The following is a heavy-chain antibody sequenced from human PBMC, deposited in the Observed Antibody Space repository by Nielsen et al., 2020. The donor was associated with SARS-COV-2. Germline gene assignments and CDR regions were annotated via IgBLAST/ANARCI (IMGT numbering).Heavy chain of an antibody. D-gene: IGHD2-2*01. CDR1: GFPFSSYV. J-gene: IGHJ4*02. CDR3: AREPYCSTTSCRGRLVY. V-gene: IGHV3-7*01. Sequence: GESLKISCVASGFPFSSYVMHWVRQAPGKGLEWVADIKQDGSEKVYVDSVKGRFTISRDNAKNSLYLQMNSLRAEDTAVYYCAREPYCSTTSCRGRLVYWGQGTLVSVSS. CDR2: IKQDGSEK.